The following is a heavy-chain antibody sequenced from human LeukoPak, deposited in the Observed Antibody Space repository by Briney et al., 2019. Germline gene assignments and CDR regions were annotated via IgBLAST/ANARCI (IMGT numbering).Heavy chain of an antibody. CDR1: GLTFSSHW. D-gene: IGHD4-17*01. J-gene: IGHJ4*02. CDR2: ITNDGSST. CDR3: AVPATTETTDYFDY. Sequence: GGSLRLSCAASGLTFSSHWMHWVRQAPGKGLVWVSRITNDGSSTTYADSVKGRFTISGDNAKNMLYLQVNSLRAEDTAVYYCAVPATTETTDYFDYWGQGILVTVSS. V-gene: IGHV3-74*01.